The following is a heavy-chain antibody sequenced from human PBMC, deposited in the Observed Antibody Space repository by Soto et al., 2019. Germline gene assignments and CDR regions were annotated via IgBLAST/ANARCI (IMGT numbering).Heavy chain of an antibody. J-gene: IGHJ4*02. CDR1: GYTFISYN. V-gene: IGHV1-18*04. CDR2: ISPNDGNT. Sequence: ASVKVSCNASGYTFISYNFRWVRQAPGQGLEWMGWISPNDGNTNYAQNVQGRVTMTRDTSTSTAYMELRSLRAEDTAVYYCARDTGELLVIDYWGQGTLVTVSS. D-gene: IGHD1-26*01. CDR3: ARDTGELLVIDY.